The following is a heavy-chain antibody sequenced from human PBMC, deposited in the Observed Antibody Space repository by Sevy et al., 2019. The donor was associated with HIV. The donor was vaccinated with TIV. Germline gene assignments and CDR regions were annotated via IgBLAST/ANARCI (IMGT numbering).Heavy chain of an antibody. Sequence: SETLSHTCAVSGGSISSGGYSWSWIRQPPGKGLEWIGYIYHSGSTYYNPSLKSRVTISVDRSKNQFSLKLSSVTAADTAVYYCARGSGYYYEGFDYWGQGTLVTVSS. J-gene: IGHJ4*02. V-gene: IGHV4-30-2*01. D-gene: IGHD3-22*01. CDR1: GGSISSGGYS. CDR2: IYHSGST. CDR3: ARGSGYYYEGFDY.